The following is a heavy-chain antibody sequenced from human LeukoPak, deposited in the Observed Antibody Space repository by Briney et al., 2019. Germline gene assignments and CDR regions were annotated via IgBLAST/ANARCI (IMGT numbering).Heavy chain of an antibody. J-gene: IGHJ4*02. CDR2: ISGSGDRT. Sequence: GGSLRLSCAASGLTISSSGVSWVRQTPGKGLEWVSSISGSGDRTHYADSVKGRFTISRDNAKNSLYLQMNSLRDEDTAVYYCARDFYSSTYDYWGQGTLVTVSS. CDR1: GLTISSSG. CDR3: ARDFYSSTYDY. V-gene: IGHV3-23*01. D-gene: IGHD6-13*01.